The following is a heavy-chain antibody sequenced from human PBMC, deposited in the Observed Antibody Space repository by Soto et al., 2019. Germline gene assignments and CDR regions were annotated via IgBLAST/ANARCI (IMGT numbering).Heavy chain of an antibody. Sequence: PGGSLRLSCAASGFTFTSYAMSWVRQAPGKGLEWVSGISSSGGITYYADSVKGRFTISRDTSKNTLYLQMNSLRAEDTAVYYCAKWLAWGVGDPGGQGTEVTVCS. CDR3: AKWLAWGVGDP. CDR2: ISSSGGIT. D-gene: IGHD3-16*01. V-gene: IGHV3-23*01. J-gene: IGHJ5*02. CDR1: GFTFTSYA.